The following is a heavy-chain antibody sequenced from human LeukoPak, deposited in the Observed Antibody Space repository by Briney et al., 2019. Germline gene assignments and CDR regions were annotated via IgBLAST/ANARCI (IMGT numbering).Heavy chain of an antibody. CDR1: GYTFTSYA. Sequence: ASVKVSCKASGYTFTSYAMHWVRQAPGQRLEWMGWINAGNGNTKYSQKFQGRVTITRDTSASTAYMELSSLRSEDTAVYYCVRDGITMVRGVIRGISYNCFDPWGQGTLVTVSS. J-gene: IGHJ5*02. CDR2: INAGNGNT. D-gene: IGHD3-10*01. V-gene: IGHV1-3*01. CDR3: VRDGITMVRGVIRGISYNCFDP.